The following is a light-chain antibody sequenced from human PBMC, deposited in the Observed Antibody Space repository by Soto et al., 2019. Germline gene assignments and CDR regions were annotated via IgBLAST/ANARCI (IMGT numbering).Light chain of an antibody. J-gene: IGLJ1*01. CDR3: SSYTTSDFYV. Sequence: QSALTQPASVSGSPGQSITISCTGSGRDIGAYDYVSWYQQHPGKAPKLLIYGVNNRPSGVSYRFSASKSAFTASLTISGLQAEDEAHYNGSSYTTSDFYVFGPGTKVTVL. V-gene: IGLV2-14*01. CDR2: GVN. CDR1: GRDIGAYDY.